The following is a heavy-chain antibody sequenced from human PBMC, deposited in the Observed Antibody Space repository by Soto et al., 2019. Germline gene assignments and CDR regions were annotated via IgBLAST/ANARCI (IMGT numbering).Heavy chain of an antibody. Sequence: QVQLVQSGAEVKKPGSSVKVSCKASGGTFSRHAFSWVRQAPGQGLEWMGGIIPMFGTPNYSEKFQGRLSITADESTTTVYMQLSSLRSEDTAVYYCARQFDSDSSGYYYAYWGQGTLVTVS. D-gene: IGHD3-22*01. CDR1: GGTFSRHA. J-gene: IGHJ4*02. CDR2: IIPMFGTP. CDR3: ARQFDSDSSGYYYAY. V-gene: IGHV1-69*01.